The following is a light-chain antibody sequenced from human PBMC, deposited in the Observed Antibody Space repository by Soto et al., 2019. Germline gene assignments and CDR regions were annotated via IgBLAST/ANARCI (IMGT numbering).Light chain of an antibody. CDR1: QSIGSSY. J-gene: IGKJ5*01. CDR3: QQYNYLIT. V-gene: IGKV3-20*01. Sequence: EILLTQSPVTLSLSPAALTTLSCRDRQSIGSSYLAWYQHKPGQAPRLLIYGATSRATGIPDRFSGSGSGTDFTLTISRLEPEDFAVYFCQQYNYLITFGQGTRLENK. CDR2: GAT.